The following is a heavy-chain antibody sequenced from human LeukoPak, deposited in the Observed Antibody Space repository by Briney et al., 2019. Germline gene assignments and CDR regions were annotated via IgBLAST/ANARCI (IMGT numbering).Heavy chain of an antibody. V-gene: IGHV4-34*01. CDR1: GESFSGYY. CDR3: ARHGDSSSWYEEY. J-gene: IGHJ4*02. Sequence: SETLSLTCVVYGESFSGYYWSWIRQPPGKGLEWIGEINHSGSTNYNPSLKSRVTISVDTSKNQFSLKLSSVTAADTAVYYCARHGDSSSWYEEYWGQGTLVTVSS. D-gene: IGHD6-13*01. CDR2: INHSGST.